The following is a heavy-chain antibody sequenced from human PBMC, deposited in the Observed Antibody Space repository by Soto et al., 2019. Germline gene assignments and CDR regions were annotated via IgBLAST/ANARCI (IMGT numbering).Heavy chain of an antibody. CDR2: MNPNSGTT. V-gene: IGHV1-8*01. J-gene: IGHJ4*02. Sequence: QVQLVQSGAEVKKPGASVKVSCKASGYTFTSYDINWVRQATGQGLEWMGWMNPNSGTTGYAQKFQARVTMTTNTSISTAYMELSSLRSDDTAVYYCASSLYGANVVYWGQGPLVTVSS. CDR1: GYTFTSYD. CDR3: ASSLYGANVVY. D-gene: IGHD4-17*01.